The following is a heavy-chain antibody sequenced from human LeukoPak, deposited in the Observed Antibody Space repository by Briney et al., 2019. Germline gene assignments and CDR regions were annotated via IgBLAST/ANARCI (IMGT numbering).Heavy chain of an antibody. J-gene: IGHJ4*02. D-gene: IGHD1-14*01. CDR3: ASRTRTVDY. CDR1: EFTFRKHA. Sequence: PGGSLRLSCAASEFTFRKHAMHWVRQAPGKGLEWVAVISHDGSNKYYADSVKGRFTISRDNSKDTVYLQMNSLRAEDTAVYYCASRTRTVDYWGQGTLVTVSS. V-gene: IGHV3-30*04. CDR2: ISHDGSNK.